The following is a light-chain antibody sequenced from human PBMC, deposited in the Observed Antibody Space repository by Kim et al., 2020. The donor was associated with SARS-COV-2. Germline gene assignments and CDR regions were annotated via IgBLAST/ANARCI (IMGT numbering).Light chain of an antibody. CDR3: QQYNNWRT. Sequence: LSVSPGERATLSCRASQSVSSNLAWYQQKPGQAPRHLIYGASTRATGIPARFSGSGSGTEFTLTISSLQSEDFAVYYCQQYNNWRTFGQGTKLEI. CDR2: GAS. J-gene: IGKJ2*01. CDR1: QSVSSN. V-gene: IGKV3-15*01.